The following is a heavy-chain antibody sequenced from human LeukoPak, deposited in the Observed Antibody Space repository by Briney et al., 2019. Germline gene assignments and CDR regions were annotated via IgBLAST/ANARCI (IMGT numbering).Heavy chain of an antibody. D-gene: IGHD1-7*01. CDR1: GFTFSTYS. V-gene: IGHV3-48*04. J-gene: IGHJ4*02. Sequence: GGSLRLSCGASGFTFSTYSMAWVRQVPGKGLEWVSYISSSGLNTYYADSVRGRFTISRDNAKNSLSLQMNSLRADDTAVYFCARDGWNYCFDYWGQGTVVTVSS. CDR3: ARDGWNYCFDY. CDR2: ISSSGLNT.